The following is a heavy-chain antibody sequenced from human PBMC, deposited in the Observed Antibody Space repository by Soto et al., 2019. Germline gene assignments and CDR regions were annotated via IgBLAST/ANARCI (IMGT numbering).Heavy chain of an antibody. J-gene: IGHJ4*02. D-gene: IGHD3-22*01. Sequence: VQLVESGGGVVQPGRSLRLSCAASGFTFSSYGMHWVRQAPGKGLEWVAVIWYDGSNKYYADSVKGRFTISRDNSKNTLYLQMNSLRAEDTAVYYCARSSSTYYYDSSDNPGYWGQGTLVTVSS. CDR3: ARSSSTYYYDSSDNPGY. CDR2: IWYDGSNK. V-gene: IGHV3-33*01. CDR1: GFTFSSYG.